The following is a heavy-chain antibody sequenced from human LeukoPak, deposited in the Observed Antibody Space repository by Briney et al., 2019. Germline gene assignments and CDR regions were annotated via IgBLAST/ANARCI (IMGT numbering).Heavy chain of an antibody. CDR1: GFTFSSYW. J-gene: IGHJ3*01. V-gene: IGHV3-7*01. Sequence: GGSLRLSCAASGFTFSSYWTSWVRQAPGKGLEWVANIKQDGSEKYYVDSVKGRFTISRDNAKNSLYLQMNSLRAEDTAVYYCARAFRPASDPHDFYDFWGRGTTVTVSS. D-gene: IGHD3-3*01. CDR2: IKQDGSEK. CDR3: ARAFRPASDPHDFYDF.